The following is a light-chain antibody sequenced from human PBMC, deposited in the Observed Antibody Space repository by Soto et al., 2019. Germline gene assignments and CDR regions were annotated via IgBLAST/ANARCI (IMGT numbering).Light chain of an antibody. CDR2: GVY. J-gene: IGLJ1*01. V-gene: IGLV2-14*03. Sequence: QSALTQPASVSGSPGQSIAISCTGVRTDVDGYDYVSWYQQHPGQAPQLIIYGVYNRPSGVSHRFSGSKSGDTASLTISGLQAEDEADYYCTSYTSSTPFYVFGTGTKVTVL. CDR1: RTDVDGYDY. CDR3: TSYTSSTPFYV.